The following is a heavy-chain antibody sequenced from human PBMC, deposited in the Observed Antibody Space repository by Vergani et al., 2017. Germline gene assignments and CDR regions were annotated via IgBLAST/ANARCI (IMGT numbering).Heavy chain of an antibody. Sequence: QVQLQESGPGLLKPSQTLSLTCTVSGASVSRGTYYWTWIRQPAGKKLEWIVRMYTSGHTIYNPSLESRVTMSVDTSKNHFSLKLSSVTAADTAVYYCARGKKGGWYEGDYWGQGTLVTVSS. CDR3: ARGKKGGWYEGDY. J-gene: IGHJ4*02. CDR2: MYTSGHT. V-gene: IGHV4-61*02. CDR1: GASVSRGTYY. D-gene: IGHD6-19*01.